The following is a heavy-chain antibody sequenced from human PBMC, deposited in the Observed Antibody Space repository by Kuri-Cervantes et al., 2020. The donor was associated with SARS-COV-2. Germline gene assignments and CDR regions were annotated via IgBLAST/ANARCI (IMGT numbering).Heavy chain of an antibody. D-gene: IGHD1-26*01. CDR2: IYYSGST. Sequence: SETLSLTCTVSGGSISSSSYYWGWIRQPPGKGLEWIGSIYYSGSTYYNPSLKSRVTISVDTSKNQFSLKLSSVTAADTAAYYCARHEWEPYYFDYWGQGTLVTVSS. J-gene: IGHJ4*02. CDR3: ARHEWEPYYFDY. CDR1: GGSISSSSYY. V-gene: IGHV4-39*01.